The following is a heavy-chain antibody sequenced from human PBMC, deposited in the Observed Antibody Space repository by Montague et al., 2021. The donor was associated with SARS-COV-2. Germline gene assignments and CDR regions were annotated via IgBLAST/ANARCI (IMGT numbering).Heavy chain of an antibody. CDR3: ARRGGGEVFARFMYWYFDV. V-gene: IGHV4-59*13. CDR2: IYYRGSVTT. D-gene: IGHD3-10*02. J-gene: IGHJ2*01. Sequence: SETLSLTCAVYGGSINNYYCGWVRQSPGKGLEWIGYIYYRGSVTTSYXPSLKSRVSISVDTSENQFSLKLTSVPAADTAVYYCARRGGGEVFARFMYWYFDVWSRGSLVTVSS. CDR1: GGSINNYY.